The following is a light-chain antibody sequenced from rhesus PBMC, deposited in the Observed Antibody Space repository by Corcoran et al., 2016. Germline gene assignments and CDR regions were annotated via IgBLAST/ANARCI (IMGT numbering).Light chain of an antibody. Sequence: EIVMTQSPATLSLSPGERATLSCRASQSVSSSLAWYQQKPGQAPRLLIYGASSRATGIPDRFSGSGSGTDFTLTISSLNPEDVAVYYCLQHNNWPWTFGQGTKVDIK. CDR1: QSVSSS. CDR2: GAS. CDR3: LQHNNWPWT. V-gene: IGKV3-24*01. J-gene: IGKJ1*01.